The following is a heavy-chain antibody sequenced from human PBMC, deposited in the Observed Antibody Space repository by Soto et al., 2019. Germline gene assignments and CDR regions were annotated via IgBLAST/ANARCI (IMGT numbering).Heavy chain of an antibody. J-gene: IGHJ4*02. CDR3: ASDRDSSGWYPAFDL. D-gene: IGHD6-13*01. Sequence: ETRSLTYTVARGYMSLYYGIWIRQPPGKGREWIGYIYSGGSNSYNPSLKSRITISVDTSKNQIALTMRTVTAADTAVYYCASDRDSSGWYPAFDLWGQGTLVTVSS. CDR2: IYSGGSN. CDR1: RGYMSLYY. V-gene: IGHV4-4*08.